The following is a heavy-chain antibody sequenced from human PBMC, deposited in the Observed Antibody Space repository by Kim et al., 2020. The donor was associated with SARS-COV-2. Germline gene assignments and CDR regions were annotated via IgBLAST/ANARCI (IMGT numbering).Heavy chain of an antibody. J-gene: IGHJ3*02. CDR2: ISAYNGNT. V-gene: IGHV1-18*01. D-gene: IGHD3-3*01. CDR1: GYTFTSYG. Sequence: ASVKVSCKASGYTFTSYGISWVRQAPGQGLEWMGWISAYNGNTNYAQKLQGRVTMTTDTSTSTAYMELRSLRSDDTAVYYCARDHYDFWSGRTTDAFDIWGQGTMVTVSS. CDR3: ARDHYDFWSGRTTDAFDI.